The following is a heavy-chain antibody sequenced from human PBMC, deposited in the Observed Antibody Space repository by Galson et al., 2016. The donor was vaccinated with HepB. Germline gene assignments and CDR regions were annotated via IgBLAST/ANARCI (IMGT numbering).Heavy chain of an antibody. J-gene: IGHJ6*02. Sequence: SLRLSCAASGFIFSTYWMSWVRQAPGKGLEWVANIKQDGSEKYYADSVKGRFTISRDNAKNSLYLQMNSLRGEDTAVYYCARGRGVDVWGQGTTVTVSS. CDR2: IKQDGSEK. CDR3: ARGRGVDV. CDR1: GFIFSTYW. V-gene: IGHV3-7*03.